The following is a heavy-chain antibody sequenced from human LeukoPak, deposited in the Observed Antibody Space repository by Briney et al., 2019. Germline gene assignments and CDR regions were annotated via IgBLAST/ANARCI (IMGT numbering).Heavy chain of an antibody. CDR1: GYTFTSYD. CDR2: INPNSGGT. Sequence: GASVKVSCKASGYTFTSYDINWVRQAAGQGLEWMGWINPNSGGTNYAQKFQGRVTMTRDTSISTAYMELSRLRSDDTAVYYCARDRGPRGVDYWGQGTLVTVSS. D-gene: IGHD3-10*01. J-gene: IGHJ4*02. V-gene: IGHV1-2*02. CDR3: ARDRGPRGVDY.